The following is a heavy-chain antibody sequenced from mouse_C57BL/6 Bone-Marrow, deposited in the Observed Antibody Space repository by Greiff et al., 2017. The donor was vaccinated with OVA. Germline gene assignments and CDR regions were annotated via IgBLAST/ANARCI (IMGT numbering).Heavy chain of an antibody. Sequence: QVQLQQPGAELVKPGASVKMSCKASGYTFTSYWITWVKQRPGQGLEWIGDIYPGSGSTNYNEKLKSKATLTVDTSSSTAYMQLSSLTSEDSAVDYCARMGWLLSYAMDDWGQGTSVTVSS. V-gene: IGHV1-55*01. CDR1: GYTFTSYW. CDR2: IYPGSGST. J-gene: IGHJ4*01. CDR3: ARMGWLLSYAMDD. D-gene: IGHD2-3*01.